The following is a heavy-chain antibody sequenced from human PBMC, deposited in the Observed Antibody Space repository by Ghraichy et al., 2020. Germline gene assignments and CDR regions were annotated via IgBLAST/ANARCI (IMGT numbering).Heavy chain of an antibody. CDR1: GFTFSSDW. Sequence: SLKVSCADSGFTFSSDWMHWFRQASGKGPVWVSRINSDGSIINYAESVRGRFTISRDNAKNTLYLQMNSLRAEDTAVYYCVRDAFGPRDYWGQGTLVTVSS. CDR3: VRDAFGPRDY. D-gene: IGHD3-10*01. V-gene: IGHV3-74*01. CDR2: INSDGSII. J-gene: IGHJ4*02.